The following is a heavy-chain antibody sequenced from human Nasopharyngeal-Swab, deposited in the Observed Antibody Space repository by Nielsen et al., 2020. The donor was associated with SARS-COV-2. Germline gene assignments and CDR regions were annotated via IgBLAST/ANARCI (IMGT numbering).Heavy chain of an antibody. J-gene: IGHJ6*02. CDR1: GFTVSSNY. CDR2: IYSGGST. V-gene: IGHV3-53*01. Sequence: GESLKIPCAASGFTVSSNYMSWVRQAPGKGLEWVSVIYSGGSTYYADSVKGRFTISRDNSKNTLYLQMNSLRAEDTAVYYCARGSFDYYYGMDVWGQGTTVTVSS. CDR3: ARGSFDYYYGMDV.